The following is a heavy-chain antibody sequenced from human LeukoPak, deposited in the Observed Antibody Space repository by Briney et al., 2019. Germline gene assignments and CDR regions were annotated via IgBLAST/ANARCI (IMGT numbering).Heavy chain of an antibody. CDR1: GFPFSFFE. CDR2: IASSGRTR. CDR3: ALLAVASDFDY. Sequence: GGSLRLSCAASGFPFSFFEINWVRQAPGKGLEWVSNIASSGRTRYYADSVKGRFSISRDNAKNSLYLQMNTLRVEDTGVYYCALLAVASDFDYWGQGALVTVSS. V-gene: IGHV3-48*03. J-gene: IGHJ4*02. D-gene: IGHD6-19*01.